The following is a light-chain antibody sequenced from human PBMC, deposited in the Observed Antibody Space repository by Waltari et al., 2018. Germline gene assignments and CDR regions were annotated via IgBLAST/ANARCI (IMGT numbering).Light chain of an antibody. CDR3: QSYDNTLSGSHVV. CDR1: GSNIGAGYD. Sequence: QSVLTQPPSVSGAPGQRVIISCTGSGSNIGAGYDVHWYQQFPGIAPKLLIYGNRKRPSGVPDRFSGSKSGTSASLVISGLQAEDEADYYCQSYDNTLSGSHVVFGGGTKLTVL. CDR2: GNR. J-gene: IGLJ2*01. V-gene: IGLV1-40*01.